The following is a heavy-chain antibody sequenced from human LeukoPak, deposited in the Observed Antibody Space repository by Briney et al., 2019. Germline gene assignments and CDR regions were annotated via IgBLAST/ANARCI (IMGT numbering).Heavy chain of an antibody. CDR1: GFTFSSYA. Sequence: PGGSLRLSCAASGFTFSSYAMSWVRQAPGKGLEWVANIKQDGSAKYYVDSVKGRFTISRDNAKNSLYLQMNSLRAEDTAVYYCARNPPVHFPLAAAGLWGQGTLVTVSS. CDR2: IKQDGSAK. CDR3: ARNPPVHFPLAAAGL. D-gene: IGHD6-13*01. V-gene: IGHV3-7*01. J-gene: IGHJ4*02.